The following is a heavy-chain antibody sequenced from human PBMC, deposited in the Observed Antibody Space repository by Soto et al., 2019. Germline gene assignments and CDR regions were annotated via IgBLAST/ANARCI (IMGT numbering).Heavy chain of an antibody. D-gene: IGHD4-17*01. CDR3: AKGRAVTTFFPYYMDV. J-gene: IGHJ6*03. Sequence: GGSLRLSCAASGFTFSSYAMSWVRQAPGKGLEWVSAISGSGGSTYYADSVKGRFTISRDNSKNTLYLQMNSLRAEDTAVYYCAKGRAVTTFFPYYMDVWGKGTTVTVSS. CDR1: GFTFSSYA. V-gene: IGHV3-23*01. CDR2: ISGSGGST.